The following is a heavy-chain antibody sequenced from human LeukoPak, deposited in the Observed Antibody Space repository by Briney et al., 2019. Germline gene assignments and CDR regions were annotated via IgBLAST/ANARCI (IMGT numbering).Heavy chain of an antibody. CDR2: ISYDGSNK. V-gene: IGHV3-30*04. J-gene: IGHJ6*02. Sequence: GRSLRLSCAASGFTFSSYAMHWVRQAPGKGLEWVAVISYDGSNKYYADSVKGRFTISRDNSKNTLYLQMNSLRAEDTAVYYCARTWRPYYYYGMDVWGQGPTVTVSS. CDR3: ARTWRPYYYYGMDV. CDR1: GFTFSSYA.